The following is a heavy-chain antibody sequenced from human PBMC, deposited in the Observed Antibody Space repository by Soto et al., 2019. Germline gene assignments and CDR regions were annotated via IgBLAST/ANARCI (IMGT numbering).Heavy chain of an antibody. Sequence: SETLSLTCTVSGGSISSYYWSWIRQPPGKGLEWIGYIYYSGSTNYNPSLKSRVTISVDTSKNQFSLKLSSVTAADTAVYYCAREGYYDILTGSPTPYYYYGMDVWGQGTTVTVSS. V-gene: IGHV4-59*01. D-gene: IGHD3-9*01. CDR1: GGSISSYY. CDR3: AREGYYDILTGSPTPYYYYGMDV. J-gene: IGHJ6*02. CDR2: IYYSGST.